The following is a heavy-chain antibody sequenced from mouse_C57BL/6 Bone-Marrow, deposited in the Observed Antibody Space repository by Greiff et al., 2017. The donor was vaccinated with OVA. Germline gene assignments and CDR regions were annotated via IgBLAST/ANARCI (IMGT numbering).Heavy chain of an antibody. CDR2: ISSGSSTI. J-gene: IGHJ1*03. Sequence: EVKVVESGGGLVKPGGSLKLSCAASGFTFSDYGMHWVRQAPEKGLEWVAYISSGSSTIYYADTVKGRFTISRDNAKNTLFLQMTSLRSEDTAMYYCARAYGSSYGYFDVWGTGTTVTVSS. V-gene: IGHV5-17*01. D-gene: IGHD1-1*01. CDR3: ARAYGSSYGYFDV. CDR1: GFTFSDYG.